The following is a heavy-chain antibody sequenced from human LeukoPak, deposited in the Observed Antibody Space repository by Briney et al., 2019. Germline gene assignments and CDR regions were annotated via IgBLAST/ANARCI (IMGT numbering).Heavy chain of an antibody. D-gene: IGHD6-13*01. CDR1: GGSISSSSYY. Sequence: KPSETLSLTCTVSGGSISSSSYYWGWIRQPPGKGLEGIGSIYYSGSTYYNPSLKSRVTISVDTSKNQFSLKLSSVTAADTAVYYCARDLALIAAAVTGFDPWGQGTLVTVSS. V-gene: IGHV4-39*07. J-gene: IGHJ5*02. CDR3: ARDLALIAAAVTGFDP. CDR2: IYYSGST.